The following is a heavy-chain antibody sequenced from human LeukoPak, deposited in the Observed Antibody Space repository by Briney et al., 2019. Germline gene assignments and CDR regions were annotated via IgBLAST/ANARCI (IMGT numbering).Heavy chain of an antibody. Sequence: SETLSLTCAVYGGSFSGYYWSWIRQPPGKGLEWIGEINHSGSTNYNPSLKSRVTISVDTSKNQFSLKLSSVTAADTAVYYCARGGLPWFGEFTNWFDPWGQGTLVTVSS. CDR3: ARGGLPWFGEFTNWFDP. CDR1: GGSFSGYY. CDR2: INHSGST. D-gene: IGHD3-10*01. V-gene: IGHV4-34*01. J-gene: IGHJ5*02.